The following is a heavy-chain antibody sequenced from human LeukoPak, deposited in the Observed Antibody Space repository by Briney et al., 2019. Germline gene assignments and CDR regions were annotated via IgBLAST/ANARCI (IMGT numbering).Heavy chain of an antibody. V-gene: IGHV4-4*09. CDR3: ARRENHYYDSSGYYDY. J-gene: IGHJ4*02. CDR2: IYTSGST. D-gene: IGHD3-22*01. CDR1: GRSISIYY. Sequence: SETLSLTCTVSGRSISIYYWSWIGQPPGKGLEYIGYIYTSGSTKYTPSLKSRVTISVDTSKNQFSLKLSSVTAEDTAVYYCARRENHYYDSSGYYDYWGQGTLVTVSS.